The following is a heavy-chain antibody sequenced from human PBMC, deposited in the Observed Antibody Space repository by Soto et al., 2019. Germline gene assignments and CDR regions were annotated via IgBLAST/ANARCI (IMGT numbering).Heavy chain of an antibody. V-gene: IGHV3-30-3*01. CDR2: ISHDGNNQ. CDR3: ARAGWAGVPDYLDS. D-gene: IGHD1-1*01. Sequence: QVQLVESGGGVVQPGSSLRLSCAASGFTFGSYAMHWVRQAPGKGLEWVAVISHDGNNQYYADSVKGRFTISRDNSKNTLFLQMGRLRPEDTAVYYCARAGWAGVPDYLDSWGQGTLVTVSS. CDR1: GFTFGSYA. J-gene: IGHJ4*02.